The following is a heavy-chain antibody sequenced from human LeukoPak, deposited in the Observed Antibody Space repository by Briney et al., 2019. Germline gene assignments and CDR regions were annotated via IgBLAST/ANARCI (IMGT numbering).Heavy chain of an antibody. CDR3: ARVLGRGHAKWLQYPGTTSHFDY. CDR1: GGSISSSSYY. D-gene: IGHD5-24*01. V-gene: IGHV4-39*07. CDR2: IYYSGST. Sequence: PSEILSLTCTVSGGSISSSSYYWGWIRQPPGKGLEWIGSIYYSGSTYYNPSLKSRVTISVDTSKNQFSLKLSSVTAADTAVYYCARVLGRGHAKWLQYPGTTSHFDYWGQGTLVTVSS. J-gene: IGHJ4*02.